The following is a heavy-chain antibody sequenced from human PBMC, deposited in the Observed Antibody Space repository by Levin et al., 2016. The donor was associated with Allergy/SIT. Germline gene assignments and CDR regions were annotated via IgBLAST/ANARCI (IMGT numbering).Heavy chain of an antibody. J-gene: IGHJ6*02. D-gene: IGHD5-24*01. Sequence: SVKVSCKASGGTFSSYAISWVRQAPGQGLEWMGGIIPIFGTANYAQKFQGRVTITADESTSTAYMELSSLRSEDTAVYYCGVPTIINYYYYGMDVWGQGTTVTVSS. CDR2: IIPIFGTA. V-gene: IGHV1-69*13. CDR3: GVPTIINYYYYGMDV. CDR1: GGTFSSYA.